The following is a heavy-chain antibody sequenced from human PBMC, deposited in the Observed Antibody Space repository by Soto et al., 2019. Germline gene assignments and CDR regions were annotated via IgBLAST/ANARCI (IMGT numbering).Heavy chain of an antibody. CDR1: GGSISSSSYF. D-gene: IGHD3-22*01. J-gene: IGHJ5*02. CDR2: IYHSGST. Sequence: SETLSLTCTVSGGSISSSSYFWGWIRQPPGKGLEWIGSIYHSGSTSDNPSLRSRVTISVDTSKNQFSRKLSSVTAADTAVYLCARHAGYSSGRRWFDPWGQGTLVTVSS. CDR3: ARHAGYSSGRRWFDP. V-gene: IGHV4-39*01.